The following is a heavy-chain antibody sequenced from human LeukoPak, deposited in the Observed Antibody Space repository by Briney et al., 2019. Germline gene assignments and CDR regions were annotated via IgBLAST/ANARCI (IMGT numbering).Heavy chain of an antibody. CDR2: IYHSGST. J-gene: IGHJ4*02. CDR3: ASRLNSNYVYFDY. Sequence: PSETLSLTCTLSGGSISTYYWSWIRQPPGKGLEWIGYIYHSGSTNYNPSLKSRVTISVDTSKNQFSLKLSSVTAADTAVYYCASRLNSNYVYFDYWGQGTLVTVSS. V-gene: IGHV4-4*08. CDR1: GGSISTYY. D-gene: IGHD4-11*01.